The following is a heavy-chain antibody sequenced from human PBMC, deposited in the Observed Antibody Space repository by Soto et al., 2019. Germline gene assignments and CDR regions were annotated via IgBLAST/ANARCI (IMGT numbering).Heavy chain of an antibody. CDR1: GGSISSSSYY. CDR2: IYYSGST. J-gene: IGHJ4*02. V-gene: IGHV4-39*01. D-gene: IGHD3-10*01. CDR3: ASSTGLWFGELYLGY. Sequence: QLQLQESGPGLVKPSETLSLTCTVSGGSISSSSYYWGWIRQPPGKGLEWIGSIYYSGSTYYNPSLTSRVTISVDTSKNQFSLKLSSVTAADTAVYYCASSTGLWFGELYLGYWGQGTLVTVSS.